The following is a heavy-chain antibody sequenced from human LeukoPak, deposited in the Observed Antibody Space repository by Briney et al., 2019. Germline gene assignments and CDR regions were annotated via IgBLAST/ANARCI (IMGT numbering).Heavy chain of an antibody. J-gene: IGHJ4*02. Sequence: SETLSLTCTVSGGSISSYYWSWIRQPPGKGLEWIGYIYYSGSTNYNPSLKSRVTMSVDTSKNQFSLKLSSVTAADTAVYYCARLGGVDTAMVDYWGQGTLVTVSS. CDR1: GGSISSYY. V-gene: IGHV4-59*08. D-gene: IGHD5-18*01. CDR2: IYYSGST. CDR3: ARLGGVDTAMVDY.